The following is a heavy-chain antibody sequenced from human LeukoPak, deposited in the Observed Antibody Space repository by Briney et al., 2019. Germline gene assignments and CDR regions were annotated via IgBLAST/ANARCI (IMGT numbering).Heavy chain of an antibody. J-gene: IGHJ5*02. V-gene: IGHV1-69*01. D-gene: IGHD3-3*01. CDR1: GGTFSSYA. CDR3: AREGPTYYDFWSGYSSETNWFDP. CDR2: IIPIFGTA. Sequence: SVKVPCKASGGTFSSYAISWVRQAPGQGLEWMGGIIPIFGTANYAQKFQGRVTITADESTSTAYMELSSLRSEDTAVYYCAREGPTYYDFWSGYSSETNWFDPWGQGTLVTVSS.